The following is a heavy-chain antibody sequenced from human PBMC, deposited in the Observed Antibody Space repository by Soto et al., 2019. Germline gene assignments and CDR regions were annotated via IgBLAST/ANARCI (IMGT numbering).Heavy chain of an antibody. D-gene: IGHD6-19*01. J-gene: IGHJ6*02. V-gene: IGHV4-61*01. Sequence: QVQLQESGPGLVKPSETLSLTCTVSGGSVSSGSYYWSWIRQPPGKGLEWIGYIYYSGSTNYNPSLKSRVTRSVDTSKNQFSLKLSSVTAADTAVYYCARGIEGWYQGRYYYGMDVWGQGTTVTVS. CDR1: GGSVSSGSYY. CDR3: ARGIEGWYQGRYYYGMDV. CDR2: IYYSGST.